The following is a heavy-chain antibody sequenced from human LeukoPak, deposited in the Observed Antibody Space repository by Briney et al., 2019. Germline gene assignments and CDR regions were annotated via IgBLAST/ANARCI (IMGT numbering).Heavy chain of an antibody. CDR3: ARPSSPKGYYFHY. CDR1: GYTFTNYY. J-gene: IGHJ4*02. V-gene: IGHV1-46*01. CDR2: INPSDGST. Sequence: ASVKVSCKASGYTFTNYYMHWVPQAPGQGLEGMGLINPSDGSTSYAQKFQGRVTMTRDTSTSTVYMELSSLRSEDTAVYYCARPSSPKGYYFHYWGQGTLVTVSS.